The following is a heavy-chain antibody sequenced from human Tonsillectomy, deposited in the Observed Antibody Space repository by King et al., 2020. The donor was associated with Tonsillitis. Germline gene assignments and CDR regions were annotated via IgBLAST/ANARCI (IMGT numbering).Heavy chain of an antibody. CDR2: IWHDGSNN. J-gene: IGHJ4*02. CDR1: GFTFSSYG. D-gene: IGHD1-1*01. V-gene: IGHV3-33*08. Sequence: VQLVESGGGVVQPGRSLRLSCAASGFTFSSYGLHWVRQAPGKGLEGVAVIWHDGSNNQYADSVKGRFTISRDNSKNTVYLQMNSLRVEDTAVYYCARGHVSVPNDYWGQGTLVTVSS. CDR3: ARGHVSVPNDY.